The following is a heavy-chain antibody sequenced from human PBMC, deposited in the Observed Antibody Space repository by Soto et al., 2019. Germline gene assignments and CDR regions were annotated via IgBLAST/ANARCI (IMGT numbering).Heavy chain of an antibody. V-gene: IGHV3-23*01. CDR2: IRGDGGQT. Sequence: PGGSLRLSCTASGFTFTSYGMGWVRQAPGKGLQWVSTIRGDGGQTHYTDSVKGRFSISRDNSKNTVYLQMDSLRAEDTAMYFWARDVGLDSDDLFAYWGQGTQVTVSS. CDR1: GFTFTSYG. D-gene: IGHD4-17*01. CDR3: ARDVGLDSDDLFAY. J-gene: IGHJ4*02.